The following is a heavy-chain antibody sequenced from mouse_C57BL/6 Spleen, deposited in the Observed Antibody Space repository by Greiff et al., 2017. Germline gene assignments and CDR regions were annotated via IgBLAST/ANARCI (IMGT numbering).Heavy chain of an antibody. D-gene: IGHD2-5*01. CDR3: TRIGYYSNYPYAMDY. CDR2: IYPGNSDT. Sequence: EVQRVESGTVLARPGASVKMSCQTSGYTFTSYWMHWVKQRPGQGLEWIGAIYPGNSDTSYNQKFKGKAKLTAVTSASPAYIGLSSLTNEDSAVYYCTRIGYYSNYPYAMDYWGQGTSVTVSS. V-gene: IGHV1-5*01. CDR1: GYTFTSYW. J-gene: IGHJ4*01.